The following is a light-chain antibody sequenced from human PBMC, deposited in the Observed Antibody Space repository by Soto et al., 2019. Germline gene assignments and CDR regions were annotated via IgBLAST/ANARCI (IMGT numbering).Light chain of an antibody. J-gene: IGKJ5*01. V-gene: IGKV3-11*01. CDR1: QSVSSY. CDR2: EAS. CDR3: QQRSNWPIT. Sequence: EIILSQSPATLSLSQVERPTLSCIASQSVSSYLDWYQQRPGQAPRRLIYEASNRASGIPARFSGSGSGTDFTLTISSLEPEDFAVYYCQQRSNWPITFGQGTRLEIK.